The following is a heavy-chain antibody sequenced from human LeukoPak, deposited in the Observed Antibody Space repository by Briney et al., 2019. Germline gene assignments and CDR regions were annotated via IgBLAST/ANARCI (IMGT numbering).Heavy chain of an antibody. V-gene: IGHV4-34*01. J-gene: IGHJ4*02. CDR3: ASGQYYDLWSGYYVD. CDR2: INHSGST. D-gene: IGHD3-3*01. Sequence: PSETLSLTCAVYGGSFSGHYWSWVRQPPGKGLEWIGEINHSGSTNYNPSLESRVTISVDTSKNHFSLKLSSVTAADTAVYYCASGQYYDLWSGYYVDWGQGTLVTVSA. CDR1: GGSFSGHY.